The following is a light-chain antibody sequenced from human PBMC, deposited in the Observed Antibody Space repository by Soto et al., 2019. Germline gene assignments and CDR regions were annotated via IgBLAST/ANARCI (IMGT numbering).Light chain of an antibody. CDR1: QSVSSN. J-gene: IGKJ1*01. V-gene: IGKV3-20*01. CDR2: GAS. Sequence: ETVMTQSPATLSVSPGERATLSCRASQSVSSNLAWYQQKPGQAPRLLIYGASSRATGIPDRFSGSGSGTDFTLTISRLEPEDFAVYYCQQYGRTFGQGTKVDI. CDR3: QQYGRT.